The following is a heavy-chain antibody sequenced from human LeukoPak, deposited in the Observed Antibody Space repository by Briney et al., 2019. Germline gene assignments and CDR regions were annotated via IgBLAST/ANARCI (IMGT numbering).Heavy chain of an antibody. D-gene: IGHD1-26*01. CDR3: ANPTTPPVGATSH. CDR1: GFRFSSYA. Sequence: GGSLRLSCAASGFRFSSYAMSWVRQAPGKGLEWVSAISGSGVSTYYADSVKGRFTISRDNSKNTLYLQMNSLRAEDTAVYYCANPTTPPVGATSHWGQGTLVTVSS. CDR2: ISGSGVST. V-gene: IGHV3-23*01. J-gene: IGHJ4*02.